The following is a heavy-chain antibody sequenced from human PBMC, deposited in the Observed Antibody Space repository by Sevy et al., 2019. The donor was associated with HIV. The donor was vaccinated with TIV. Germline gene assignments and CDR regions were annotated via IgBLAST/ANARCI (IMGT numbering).Heavy chain of an antibody. CDR2: INQHGSEK. V-gene: IGHV3-7*01. CDR3: GRGGGGLDV. CDR1: TFTFNDYW. J-gene: IGHJ6*02. D-gene: IGHD3-16*01. Sequence: GESLKISCAASTFTFNDYWMNWVRQAPGKGLEWVANINQHGSEKYFVDSVKGRFTISRDNAKNSLYLQMNSLRAEDRGVFYWGRGGGGLDVWGQGTTVTVSS.